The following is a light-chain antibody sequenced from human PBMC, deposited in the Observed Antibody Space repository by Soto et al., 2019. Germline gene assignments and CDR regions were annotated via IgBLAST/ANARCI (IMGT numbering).Light chain of an antibody. V-gene: IGKV2-28*01. J-gene: IGKJ5*01. CDR3: MQALQTPQVT. CDR2: LGS. Sequence: ILITQSPLSLPVTPGGPSAFSCMSSQIVLHSNGYDYLDWYLQKPGQSPQLLIYLGSNRASGVPDRFSGSGSGTDFTLKISRVEAEDVGVYYCMQALQTPQVTFGQGTRLEIK. CDR1: QIVLHSNGYDY.